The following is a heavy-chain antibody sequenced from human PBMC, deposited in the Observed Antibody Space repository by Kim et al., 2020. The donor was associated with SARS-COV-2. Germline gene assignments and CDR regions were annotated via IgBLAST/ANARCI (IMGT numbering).Heavy chain of an antibody. V-gene: IGHV3-48*04. CDR3: ARESWFGENAFDI. J-gene: IGHJ3*02. CDR1: GFTFSSYS. CDR2: ISSSSSTI. Sequence: GGSLRLSCAASGFTFSSYSMNWVRQAPGKGLEWVSYISSSSSTIYYADSVKGRFTISRDNAKNSLYLQMNSLRAEDTAVYYCARESWFGENAFDIWGQGTMVTVSS. D-gene: IGHD3-10*01.